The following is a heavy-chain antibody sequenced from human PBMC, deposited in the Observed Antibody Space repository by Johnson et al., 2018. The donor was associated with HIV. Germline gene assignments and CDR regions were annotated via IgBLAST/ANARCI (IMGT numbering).Heavy chain of an antibody. D-gene: IGHD5-24*01. CDR3: ARACRDGYTCDVYDI. CDR2: LWSGGNT. CDR1: GLSVSNNY. Sequence: VQLVESGGGLVQPGGSLRLSCAASGLSVSNNYMSWVRQAPGKGLEWVSVLWSGGNTWYAGSVTGRFPISRDNSKNTLYLQMNSLRAEDTDVYYCARACRDGYTCDVYDIWGLGTMVTVS. J-gene: IGHJ3*02. V-gene: IGHV3-66*01.